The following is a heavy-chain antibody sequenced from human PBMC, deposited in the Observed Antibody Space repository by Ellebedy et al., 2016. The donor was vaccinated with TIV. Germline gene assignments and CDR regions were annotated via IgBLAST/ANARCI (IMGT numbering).Heavy chain of an antibody. Sequence: GGSLRLXCAASGFTFSSYAMSWVRQAPGKGLEWVSAISGSGGSTYYADSVKGRFTISRDNSKNTLYLQMNSLRAEDTAVYYCAKGVGATRAGDPRDPFDPWGQGTLVTVSS. V-gene: IGHV3-23*01. J-gene: IGHJ5*02. CDR3: AKGVGATRAGDPRDPFDP. CDR1: GFTFSSYA. CDR2: ISGSGGST. D-gene: IGHD1-26*01.